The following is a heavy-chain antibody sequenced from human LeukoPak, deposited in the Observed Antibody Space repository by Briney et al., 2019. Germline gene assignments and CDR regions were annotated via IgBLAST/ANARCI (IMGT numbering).Heavy chain of an antibody. CDR1: GFTFSSYC. J-gene: IGHJ5*02. Sequence: GGSLRLSCAASGFTFSSYCMHWVRQAPGKGLEWVAVIWYDGSNKYYADSVKGRFTISRDNSKNTLYLQMNSLRAEDTAVYYCARAVETYYYDSSGYYHNNWFDPWGQGTLVTVSS. CDR3: ARAVETYYYDSSGYYHNNWFDP. CDR2: IWYDGSNK. D-gene: IGHD3-22*01. V-gene: IGHV3-33*01.